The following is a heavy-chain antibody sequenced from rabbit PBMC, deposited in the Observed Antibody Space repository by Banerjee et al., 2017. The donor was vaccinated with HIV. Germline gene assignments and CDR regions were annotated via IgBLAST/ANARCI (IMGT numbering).Heavy chain of an antibody. V-gene: IGHV1S43*01. J-gene: IGHJ4*01. D-gene: IGHD6-1*01. CDR2: IYIRGGST. Sequence: QQQLEESGGGLVKPGGTLTLTCKASGIDFSSYNYMCWVRQAPGKGLELIACIYIRGGSTWYASWVNGRFTISRSTSLNTVDLKMTSLTDADTATYFCARDRDAAVPGYGYDLWGPGTLVTVS. CDR3: ARDRDAAVPGYGYDL. CDR1: GIDFSSYNY.